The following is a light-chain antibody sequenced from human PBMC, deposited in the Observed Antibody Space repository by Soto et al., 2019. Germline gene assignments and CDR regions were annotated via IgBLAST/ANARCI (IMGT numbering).Light chain of an antibody. CDR1: RSNIGSNY. Sequence: QSVLTQPPSAPGTPGQRVTISCSGSRSNIGSNYVYWYQHLPGTAPKLLIHSNNQRPSGVPDRFSGSKSGTSASLAISGLRSEDEADYYCAAWDDSLSALYVFGTGTEVTVL. J-gene: IGLJ1*01. CDR3: AAWDDSLSALYV. V-gene: IGLV1-47*02. CDR2: SNN.